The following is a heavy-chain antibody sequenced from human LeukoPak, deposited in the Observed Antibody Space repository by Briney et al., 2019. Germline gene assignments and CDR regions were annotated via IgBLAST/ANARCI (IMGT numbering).Heavy chain of an antibody. D-gene: IGHD5-18*01. CDR3: ARVLRAASWRSYDY. Sequence: SETLSLTCTVSGGSVSNSLCYWSWIRQPPGKGLEWIGYIYYNGDTNYNPSLKSRVIISIDPSSNQFSLRLNSMTAADTAVYYCARVLRAASWRSYDYWGQGSLVTVSS. V-gene: IGHV4-61*01. CDR1: GGSVSNSLCY. J-gene: IGHJ4*02. CDR2: IYYNGDT.